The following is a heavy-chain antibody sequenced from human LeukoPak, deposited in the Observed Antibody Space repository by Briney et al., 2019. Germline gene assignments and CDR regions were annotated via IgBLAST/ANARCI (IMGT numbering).Heavy chain of an antibody. CDR1: GGSFSGYY. CDR2: IYYSGST. Sequence: TSETLSLTCAVYGGSFSGYYWGWIRQPPGKGLEWIGSIYYSGSTYYNPSLKSRVTISVDTSKNQFSLKLSSVTAADTAVYYCASLTTVVTPLDYWGQGTLVTVSS. D-gene: IGHD4-23*01. CDR3: ASLTTVVTPLDY. J-gene: IGHJ4*02. V-gene: IGHV4-39*01.